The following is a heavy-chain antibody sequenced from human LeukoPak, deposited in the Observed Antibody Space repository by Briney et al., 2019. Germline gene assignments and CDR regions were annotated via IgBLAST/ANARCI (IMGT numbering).Heavy chain of an antibody. CDR1: GLTFRSYW. CDR3: ARERDGRFFDY. J-gene: IGHJ4*02. CDR2: INQEGSER. D-gene: IGHD5-24*01. Sequence: PGGSLRLSCAVSGLTFRSYWMTWVRQAPGKGLEWVANINQEGSERYFVDSVRGRFTISRDNAKNSLHLQMNTLRAEDTAVYYCARERDGRFFDYSGQGTLVTVSS. V-gene: IGHV3-7*01.